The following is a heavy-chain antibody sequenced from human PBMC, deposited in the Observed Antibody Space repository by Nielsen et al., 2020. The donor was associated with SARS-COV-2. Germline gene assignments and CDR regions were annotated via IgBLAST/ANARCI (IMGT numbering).Heavy chain of an antibody. Sequence: GESLKISCAASGFTFRSHAMHWVRQAPGKGLEWLTIISADGTNDHYADSVRGRFTISRDNSKNTLSLHLNSLRPEDTAMYYCAREGDTYGVRNFDYWGQGVMVTVSS. V-gene: IGHV3-30*04. CDR2: ISADGTND. J-gene: IGHJ4*02. CDR3: AREGDTYGVRNFDY. D-gene: IGHD5-18*01. CDR1: GFTFRSHA.